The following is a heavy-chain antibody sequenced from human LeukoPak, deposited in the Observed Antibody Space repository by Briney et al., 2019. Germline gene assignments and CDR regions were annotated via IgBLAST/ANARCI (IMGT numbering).Heavy chain of an antibody. V-gene: IGHV3-21*01. CDR1: GFTFSSYS. CDR3: ARDAQSDYDILTTEVDY. Sequence: GGSLRLSCAASGFTFSSYSMNWVRQAPGKGLEWVSSISSSSSYVYYADSVKGRFTISRDNAKNSLYLQMNSLRAEDTAVYYCARDAQSDYDILTTEVDYWGQGTLVTVSS. D-gene: IGHD3-9*01. J-gene: IGHJ4*02. CDR2: ISSSSSYV.